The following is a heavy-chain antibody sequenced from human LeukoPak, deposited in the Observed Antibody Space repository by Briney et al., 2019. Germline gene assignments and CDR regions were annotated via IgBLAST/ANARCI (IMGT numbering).Heavy chain of an antibody. D-gene: IGHD2-8*01. Sequence: GASVKVSCKASGGSFSNYTISWLRQTPGQGLEWMGWINTNTGNPTYAQGFTGRFVFSLDTSVSTAYLQISSLKAEDTAVYYCAREDKLMVYANYYFDYWGQGTLVTVSS. CDR3: AREDKLMVYANYYFDY. CDR2: INTNTGNP. V-gene: IGHV7-4-1*02. J-gene: IGHJ4*02. CDR1: GGSFSNYT.